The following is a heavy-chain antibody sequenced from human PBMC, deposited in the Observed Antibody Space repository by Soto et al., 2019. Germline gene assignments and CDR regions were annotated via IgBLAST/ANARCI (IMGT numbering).Heavy chain of an antibody. J-gene: IGHJ5*02. V-gene: IGHV1-69*06. CDR3: ATSIAAAFVNWFDP. CDR1: GGTFSSYA. Sequence: SVKVSCKASGGTFSSYAISWLRQAPGQGLEWMGGIIPIFGTANYAQKFQGRVTITADKSTSTAYMELSSLRSEDTAVYYCATSIAAAFVNWFDPWGQGTLVTVSS. D-gene: IGHD6-13*01. CDR2: IIPIFGTA.